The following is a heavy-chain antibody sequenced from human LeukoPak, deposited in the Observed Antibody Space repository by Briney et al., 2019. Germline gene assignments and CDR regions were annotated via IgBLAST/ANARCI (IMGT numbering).Heavy chain of an antibody. CDR1: GFIISSYS. V-gene: IGHV3-48*01. Sequence: GGSLRLSCAASGFIISSYSMNWVRQAPGKGLEWVSYIRNSGGTIYYADSVKGRFTISRDNSKNTLYLQMNSLRAEDTAVYYCARDPDSSSSGIDPWGQGTLVTVSS. CDR2: IRNSGGTI. D-gene: IGHD6-6*01. J-gene: IGHJ5*02. CDR3: ARDPDSSSSGIDP.